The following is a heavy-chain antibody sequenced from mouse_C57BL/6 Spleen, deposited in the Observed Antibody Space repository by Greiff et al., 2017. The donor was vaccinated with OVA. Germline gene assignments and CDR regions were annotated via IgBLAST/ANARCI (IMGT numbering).Heavy chain of an antibody. CDR2: INPSSGYT. D-gene: IGHD2-10*01. V-gene: IGHV1-4*01. J-gene: IGHJ1*03. CDR1: GYTFTSYT. Sequence: QVQLQQSGAELARPGASVKMSCKASGYTFTSYTMHWVKQRPGQGLEWIGYINPSSGYTKYNQKFKDKATLTADKSSSTAYMQLSSLTSEDSAVYYCASPYYDLWYVDVWGTGTTVTVSS. CDR3: ASPYYDLWYVDV.